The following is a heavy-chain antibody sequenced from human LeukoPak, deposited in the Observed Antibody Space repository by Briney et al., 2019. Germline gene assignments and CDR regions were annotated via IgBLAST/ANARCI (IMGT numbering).Heavy chain of an antibody. V-gene: IGHV5-51*01. CDR2: IHPVDSDT. Sequence: GESLKISCKGSGYSFASYWIGWVRQMPGKGLEWMGIIHPVDSDTRYSPSFQGHVTISAEKSISTAYLQWRSLKASDTAMYYCARRGEGPIGGIGYWGQGTLVTVSS. CDR1: GYSFASYW. D-gene: IGHD3-10*01. CDR3: ARRGEGPIGGIGY. J-gene: IGHJ4*02.